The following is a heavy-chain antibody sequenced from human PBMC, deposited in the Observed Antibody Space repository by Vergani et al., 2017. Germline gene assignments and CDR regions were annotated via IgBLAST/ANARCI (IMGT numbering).Heavy chain of an antibody. D-gene: IGHD3-22*01. J-gene: IGHJ5*02. V-gene: IGHV4-39*02. CDR2: IYYSGST. CDR1: GGSISSSSYY. Sequence: QLQLQESGPGLVKPSETLSLTCTVSGGSISSSSYYWGWIRQPPGKGLEWIGSIYYSGSTYYNPSLKSRVTISVDTSKNQFSLKLSSVTAADTAVYYCARENSYDSRDDWFDPWGQGTLVTVSS. CDR3: ARENSYDSRDDWFDP.